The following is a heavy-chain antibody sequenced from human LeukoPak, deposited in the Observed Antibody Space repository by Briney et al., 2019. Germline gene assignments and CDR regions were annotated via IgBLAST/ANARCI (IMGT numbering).Heavy chain of an antibody. CDR3: ARGCSSTSCLQDNWFDP. J-gene: IGHJ5*02. D-gene: IGHD2-2*01. CDR2: IIPIFGTA. CDR1: GGTFSSYA. V-gene: IGHV1-69*01. Sequence: SVKVSCKASGGTFSSYAISWVRQAPGQGLEWVGGIIPIFGTANYAQKFQGRVTITADESTSTAYMELSSLRSEDTAVYYCARGCSSTSCLQDNWFDPWGQGTLVTVSS.